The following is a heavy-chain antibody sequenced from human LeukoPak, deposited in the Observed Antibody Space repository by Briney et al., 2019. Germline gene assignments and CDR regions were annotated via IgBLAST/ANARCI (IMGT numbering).Heavy chain of an antibody. CDR3: TRSPTIVAWFDP. Sequence: SETLSLTCTVSGVSISSSSYYWGWLRQPPGQGLEWIGSIYYTGSANDNPALRRRVTISVDTSRKQFSLKLNSLTAADTALYCGTRSPTIVAWFDPWGQGTLVTVSS. CDR1: GVSISSSSYY. CDR2: IYYTGSA. V-gene: IGHV4-39*07. D-gene: IGHD1-26*01. J-gene: IGHJ5*02.